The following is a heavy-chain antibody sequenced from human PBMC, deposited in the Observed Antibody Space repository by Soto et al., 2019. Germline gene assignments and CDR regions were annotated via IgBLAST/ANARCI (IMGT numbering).Heavy chain of an antibody. V-gene: IGHV3-15*07. J-gene: IGHJ6*02. CDR3: TTGSVEGI. Sequence: EVQLVESAGGLVKPGGSLRLSCVASGFSFNEAWMNWVRQAPGEGLEWVGRIKTSAGGGATDYAAPVQGRFTISRDDSKNALYIHMNSLINEDTAIYYCTTGSVEGIWGQGTTVTVSS. CDR1: GFSFNEAW. CDR2: IKTSAGGGAT. D-gene: IGHD2-15*01.